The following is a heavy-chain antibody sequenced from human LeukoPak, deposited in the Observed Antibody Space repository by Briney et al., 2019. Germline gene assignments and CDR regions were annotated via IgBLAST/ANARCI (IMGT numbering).Heavy chain of an antibody. CDR2: ITSCGRII. V-gene: IGHV3-48*03. CDR1: GFTFSSYE. CDR3: ASTGGYGSGTYDYYYFGMDV. Sequence: GGSLRLSCAASGFTFSSYEMNWVRQAPGKGLEWVAYITSCGRIIYYADSVKGRFTISRDNAKNSLYLQMNSLRAEDTAVYYCASTGGYGSGTYDYYYFGMDVWGQGTTVTVSS. D-gene: IGHD3-10*01. J-gene: IGHJ6*02.